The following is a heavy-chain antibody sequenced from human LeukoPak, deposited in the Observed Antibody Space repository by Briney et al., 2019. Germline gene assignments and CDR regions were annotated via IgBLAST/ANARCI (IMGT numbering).Heavy chain of an antibody. V-gene: IGHV4-4*02. CDR2: IYHSGST. J-gene: IGHJ4*02. CDR3: ARVYSSGWYWDY. D-gene: IGHD6-19*01. CDR1: GGSISSSNW. Sequence: SETLSLTCAVSGGSISSSNWWSWVRQPPGKGLEWIGKIYHSGSTNYNPSLKSRVTISVDKSKNQFSLKLSSVTAADTAVYYCARVYSSGWYWDYWGQGTLVTVSS.